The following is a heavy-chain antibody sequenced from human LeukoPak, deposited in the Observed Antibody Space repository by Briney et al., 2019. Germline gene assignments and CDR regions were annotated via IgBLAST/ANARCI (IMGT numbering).Heavy chain of an antibody. CDR1: GFTFSNDW. D-gene: IGHD5-18*01. CDR3: ARAYPPGYSYGYFRAFDI. J-gene: IGHJ3*02. CDR2: IKQDGNEK. Sequence: PGGSLRLSCAASGFTFSNDWMSWVRQAPGKGLEWVANIKQDGNEKYYVDSVRGRFTISRDNAKNSLYLQMNSLRAEDTAVYYCARAYPPGYSYGYFRAFDIWGQGTMVTVSS. V-gene: IGHV3-7*03.